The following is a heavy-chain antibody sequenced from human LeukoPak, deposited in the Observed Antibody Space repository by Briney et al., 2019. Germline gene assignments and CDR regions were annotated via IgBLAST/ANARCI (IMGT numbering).Heavy chain of an antibody. CDR2: ISSSGSTI. V-gene: IGHV3-48*04. J-gene: IGHJ6*04. CDR1: GFTFSNSG. CDR3: AELGITMIGGV. Sequence: GRSLRLSCAASGFTFSNSGMNWVRQAPGKGLEWVSYISSSGSTIYYADSVKGRFTISRDNAKNSLYLQMNSLRAEDTAVYYCAELGITMIGGVWGKGTTVTISS. D-gene: IGHD3-10*02.